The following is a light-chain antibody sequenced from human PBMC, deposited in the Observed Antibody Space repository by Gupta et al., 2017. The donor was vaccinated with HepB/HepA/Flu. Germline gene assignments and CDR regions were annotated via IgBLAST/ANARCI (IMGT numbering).Light chain of an antibody. Sequence: QPVLTQPPSASGTPGQRVAISCSGSSSNVGRDNVYWYRQLPGPAPELLIYNDARRPSGVPDRFSGSKSGTSGSLAISGLRSEDEADYYCEAWDNSLSAEVFGTGTRLTVL. CDR1: SSNVGRDN. CDR3: EAWDNSLSAEV. V-gene: IGLV1-47*02. J-gene: IGLJ1*01. CDR2: NDA.